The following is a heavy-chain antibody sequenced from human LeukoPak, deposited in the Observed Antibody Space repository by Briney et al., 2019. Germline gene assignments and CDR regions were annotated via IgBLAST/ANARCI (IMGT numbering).Heavy chain of an antibody. CDR2: INHSGST. Sequence: SETLPLTCAVYGGSFSGYYWSWIRQPPGKGLDWIGEINHSGSTNYNPSLKSRVTVSVDTSKNQFSLKLSSVTAADTAVYYCARLPVYYYYYMDVWGKGTTVTVSS. V-gene: IGHV4-34*01. J-gene: IGHJ6*03. CDR3: ARLPVYYYYYMDV. CDR1: GGSFSGYY.